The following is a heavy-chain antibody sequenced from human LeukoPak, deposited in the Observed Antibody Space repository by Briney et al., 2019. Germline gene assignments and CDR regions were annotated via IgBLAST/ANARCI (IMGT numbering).Heavy chain of an antibody. CDR3: AREDDSSGYYLISPAPAFDC. V-gene: IGHV3-33*01. CDR1: GSTFSNYG. J-gene: IGHJ4*02. CDR2: IWYDGSNK. D-gene: IGHD3-22*01. Sequence: GGSLRLSCAASGSTFSNYGMHWVRQAPGKGLEWVAVIWYDGSNKYYADSLKGRFTISRDNSKNTLYLQMNSLRAEDTAVYYCAREDDSSGYYLISPAPAFDCWGQGTLVTVSS.